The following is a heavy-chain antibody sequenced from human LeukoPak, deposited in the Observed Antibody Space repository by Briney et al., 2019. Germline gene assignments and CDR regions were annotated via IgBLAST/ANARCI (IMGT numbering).Heavy chain of an antibody. J-gene: IGHJ4*02. CDR2: IKQDGSEK. V-gene: IGHV3-7*01. CDR3: ARSASTYDSSGYDY. D-gene: IGHD3-22*01. Sequence: GGPLRLSWAASGFTFSSYWMSWVRQAPGKGLEWVANIKQDGSEKYYVDSVKGRFTISRDNAKNSLYLQMNSLRAEDTAVYYCARSASTYDSSGYDYWGQGTLVTVSS. CDR1: GFTFSSYW.